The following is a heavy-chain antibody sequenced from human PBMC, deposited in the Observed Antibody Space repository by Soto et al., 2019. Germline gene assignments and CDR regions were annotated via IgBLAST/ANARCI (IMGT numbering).Heavy chain of an antibody. CDR3: ARASDGYRSGWYVGYFDY. CDR1: GYTFTNYG. V-gene: IGHV1-18*04. D-gene: IGHD6-19*01. CDR2: IRAYNGYT. Sequence: GASVKVSCKTSGYTFTNYGISWVRQAPGQGLEWMGWIRAYNGYTNYAQKFQGRVAVTTDTSTSTAYMELRSLISDDTAVYYCARASDGYRSGWYVGYFDYWGQGTLVTVSS. J-gene: IGHJ4*02.